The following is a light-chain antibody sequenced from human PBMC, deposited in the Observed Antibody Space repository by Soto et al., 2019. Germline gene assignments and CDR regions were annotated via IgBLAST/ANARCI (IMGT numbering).Light chain of an antibody. CDR1: QSLLHITGETF. CDR2: EVS. V-gene: IGKV2D-29*02. J-gene: IGKJ5*01. Sequence: DVVMTQTPLSLSVTPGQPASISGNSSQSLLHITGETFLFWYLQKPGQSPQLLIYEVSTRVSGVPDRFSGSGSGTDFTLEISRVETDDVGIYYCMQSTQLPPTFGQGTRLEI. CDR3: MQSTQLPPT.